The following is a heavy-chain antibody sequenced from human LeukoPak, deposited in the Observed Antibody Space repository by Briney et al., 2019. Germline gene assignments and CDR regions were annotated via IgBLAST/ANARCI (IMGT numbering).Heavy chain of an antibody. J-gene: IGHJ6*03. Sequence: PGGSLTLSCAASGFTLSNAWMSWVRQAPGKGLEWVGRIKSKTDGGTTDYAAPVKGRFTISRDDSKNTLYLQMNSLKTEDTAVYYCTTDGIVVVPAASPYYYYMDVWGKGTTVTVSS. CDR2: IKSKTDGGTT. V-gene: IGHV3-15*01. CDR3: TTDGIVVVPAASPYYYYMDV. D-gene: IGHD2-2*01. CDR1: GFTLSNAW.